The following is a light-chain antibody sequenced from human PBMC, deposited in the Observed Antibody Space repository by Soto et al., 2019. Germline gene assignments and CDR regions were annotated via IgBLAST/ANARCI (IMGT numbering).Light chain of an antibody. V-gene: IGKV1-5*01. CDR3: QQYDTYPWT. CDR2: DAS. J-gene: IGKJ1*01. Sequence: DIAMTQSPSTLSASVGDRGTITCRASQSISMWLAWYQQKPGKAPKFLIYDASTLESGVPSRFSGSASGTEFTLTITSLQPDDFATYYCQQYDTYPWTFGQGTKVDI. CDR1: QSISMW.